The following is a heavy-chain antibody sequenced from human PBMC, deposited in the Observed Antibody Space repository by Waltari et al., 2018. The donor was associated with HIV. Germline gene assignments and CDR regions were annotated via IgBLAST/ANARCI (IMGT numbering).Heavy chain of an antibody. CDR3: ARARPLLTTWAGVFDI. J-gene: IGHJ3*02. D-gene: IGHD4-17*01. CDR2: IYHSGTT. Sequence: QVQLQESGPGLVKPSGTLSLTCVVSGGAISSSTCWSWVRQPPGKGLEWIGEIYHSGTTNDNPSLKSRVAISMDQAENQFSLILNSVTAADTAMYFCARARPLLTTWAGVFDIWGRGTMVIVSS. CDR1: GGAISSSTC. V-gene: IGHV4-4*02.